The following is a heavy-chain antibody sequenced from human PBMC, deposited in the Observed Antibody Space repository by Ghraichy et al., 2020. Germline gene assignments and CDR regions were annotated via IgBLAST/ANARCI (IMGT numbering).Heavy chain of an antibody. Sequence: GKVSCQTSGYNFASYDINWVRQAPGQGLEWMGWINPNSGNTGYAQNFQGRVTLTSHFSTNTAYMELTSLTSEDTALYYCARGKEFYWYFDVWGRGTRVTVSS. CDR2: INPNSGNT. V-gene: IGHV1-8*01. CDR1: GYNFASYD. CDR3: ARGKEFYWYFDV. J-gene: IGHJ2*01. D-gene: IGHD3-10*01.